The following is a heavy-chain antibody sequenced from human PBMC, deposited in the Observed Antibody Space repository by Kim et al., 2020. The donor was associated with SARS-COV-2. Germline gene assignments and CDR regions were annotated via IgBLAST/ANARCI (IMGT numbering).Heavy chain of an antibody. CDR1: GYTFTSYY. J-gene: IGHJ6*02. CDR2: INPSGGST. CDR3: ARDSTDYGSGSHYGMDV. V-gene: IGHV1-46*01. Sequence: ASVKVSCKASGYTFTSYYMHWVRQAPGQGLEWMGIINPSGGSTSYAQKFQGRVTMTRDTSTSTVYMELSSLRSEDTAVYYCARDSTDYGSGSHYGMDVWGQGTTVTVSS. D-gene: IGHD3-10*01.